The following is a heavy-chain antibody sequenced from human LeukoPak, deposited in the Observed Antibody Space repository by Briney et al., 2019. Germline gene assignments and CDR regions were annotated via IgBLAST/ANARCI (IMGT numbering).Heavy chain of an antibody. D-gene: IGHD1-26*01. CDR3: ATADKWEPLDY. V-gene: IGHV1-24*01. Sequence: ASVKVSCQVSGNSLSETSIHWVRQAPGQWLEWMGGFDPEDGEPIFAQRFQGRFSMTEDTSADTAYMELSSLRPGDTAVYYCATADKWEPLDYWGQGTLVTVSS. J-gene: IGHJ4*02. CDR2: FDPEDGEP. CDR1: GNSLSETS.